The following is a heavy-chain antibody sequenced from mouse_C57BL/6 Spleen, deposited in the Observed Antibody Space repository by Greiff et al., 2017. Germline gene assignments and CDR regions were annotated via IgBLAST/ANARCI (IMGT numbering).Heavy chain of an antibody. J-gene: IGHJ2*01. V-gene: IGHV1-26*01. CDR1: GYTFTDYY. Sequence: VQLQQSGPELVKPGASVKISCKASGYTFTDYYMNWVKQSHGKSLEWIGDINPNNGGTSYKQKFKGKATLTVDKSSSTAYMELRSLTSEDSAVYYCAREETSQATLDYWGQGTTLTVSS. CDR3: AREETSQATLDY. CDR2: INPNNGGT. D-gene: IGHD3-2*02.